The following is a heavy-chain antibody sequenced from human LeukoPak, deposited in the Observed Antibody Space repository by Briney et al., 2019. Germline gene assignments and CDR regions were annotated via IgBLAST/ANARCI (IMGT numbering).Heavy chain of an antibody. Sequence: SETLSLTCTVSGGSISSRSYYWGWIRRPPGKGLEWIGSIYYSGSTYYNPSLKSRVTISVDTSKNQFSLKLSSVNAADTAVYYCARQGTSYSNYGYWGQGTLVTVSS. CDR2: IYYSGST. D-gene: IGHD4-11*01. J-gene: IGHJ4*02. V-gene: IGHV4-39*01. CDR1: GGSISSRSYY. CDR3: ARQGTSYSNYGY.